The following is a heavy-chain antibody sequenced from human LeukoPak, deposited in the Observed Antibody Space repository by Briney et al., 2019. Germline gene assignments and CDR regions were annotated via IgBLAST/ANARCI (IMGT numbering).Heavy chain of an antibody. Sequence: GGSLRLSCAASGFTFSSYAMHWVRQAPGKGLEWVAVISYDGSNKYYADSVKGRFTISRDNSKNTLYLQMNSLRAEDTAVYYCARSQWLETYYFDYWGQGTLVTVS. D-gene: IGHD6-19*01. CDR2: ISYDGSNK. J-gene: IGHJ4*02. V-gene: IGHV3-30-3*01. CDR1: GFTFSSYA. CDR3: ARSQWLETYYFDY.